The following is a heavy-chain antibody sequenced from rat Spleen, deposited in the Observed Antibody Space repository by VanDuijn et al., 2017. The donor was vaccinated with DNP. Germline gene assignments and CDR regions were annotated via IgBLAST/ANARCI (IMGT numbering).Heavy chain of an antibody. CDR2: ISYSGGT. CDR3: ARPDY. Sequence: EVQLQESGSGLVKPSQSLSLTCSVTGYSITSNYWGWIRKFPGDKMEYIGHISYSGGTNYNPSFKSRISITRDTSKNHFFLHLNSVTTEDTATYYCARPDYWGQGVMVTVTS. V-gene: IGHV3-1*01. CDR1: GYSITSNY. J-gene: IGHJ2*01.